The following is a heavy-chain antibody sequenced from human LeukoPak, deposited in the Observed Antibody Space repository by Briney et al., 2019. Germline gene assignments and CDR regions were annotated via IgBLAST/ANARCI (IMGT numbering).Heavy chain of an antibody. D-gene: IGHD1-1*01. J-gene: IGHJ4*02. CDR1: GGSISSYY. CDR2: IYYSGST. Sequence: SETLSLTCTVSGGSISSYYWSWIRQPPGKGLEWIGYIYYSGSTNYNPSLKSRVTISVDTSKNQFSLKLSSVTAADTAVYYCAGAFRTTGTGYFDYWGQGTLVTVSS. V-gene: IGHV4-59*01. CDR3: AGAFRTTGTGYFDY.